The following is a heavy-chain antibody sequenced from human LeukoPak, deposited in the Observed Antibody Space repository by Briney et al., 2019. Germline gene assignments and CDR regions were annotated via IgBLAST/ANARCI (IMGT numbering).Heavy chain of an antibody. CDR1: GGTFSSYA. V-gene: IGHV1-18*01. J-gene: IGHJ4*02. CDR2: INTYNGKT. D-gene: IGHD2-2*01. CDR3: ARWYCSNINCYYDF. Sequence: ASVKVSCKASGGTFSSYAISWVRQAPGQGLEWMAWINTYNGKTDYVQKFQGRVTLTTDTSTSTAYMELRSLRSDDTAVYYCARWYCSNINCYYDFWGQGTLVTVSS.